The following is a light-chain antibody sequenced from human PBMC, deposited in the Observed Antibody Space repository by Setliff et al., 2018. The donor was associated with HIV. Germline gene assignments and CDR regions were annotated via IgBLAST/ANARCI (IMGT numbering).Light chain of an antibody. CDR1: SSDVGAYNY. Sequence: QSALTQPRSVSGSPGQSVTISCTGTSSDVGAYNYVSWYQQYPGKAPKLMISDVTKRPSGVPDRFSGSKSGSTASLTISGLQAEDEADYYCCSYAGTDTFYVFGTGTKVTVL. CDR2: DVT. CDR3: CSYAGTDTFYV. J-gene: IGLJ1*01. V-gene: IGLV2-11*01.